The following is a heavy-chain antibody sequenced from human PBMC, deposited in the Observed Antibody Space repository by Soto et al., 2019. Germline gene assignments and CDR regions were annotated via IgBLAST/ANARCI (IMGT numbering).Heavy chain of an antibody. J-gene: IGHJ3*02. CDR3: AKGSTSSSGWTIDSFDM. V-gene: IGHV3-23*01. Sequence: PGGSLRLSCAASGFTFSNYVMAWVRQAPGRGLEWVASIKRSGDNTYYADSLTGRFTISRDNSKNTLYLQMNSLRAEDTAVYYCAKGSTSSSGWTIDSFDMWGQGTMVTVSS. CDR1: GFTFSNYV. CDR2: IKRSGDNT. D-gene: IGHD6-19*01.